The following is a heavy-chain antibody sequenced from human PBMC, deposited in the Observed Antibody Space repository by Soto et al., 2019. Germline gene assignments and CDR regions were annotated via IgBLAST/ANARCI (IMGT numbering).Heavy chain of an antibody. CDR1: GFAFGGYV. Sequence: EVQLVESGGRWVQPGRSLRLSCTTSGFAFGGYVIIWVRQAPGKGLECVSFITTEATGGATHYAASVKGRFTISRDDSKSIAYLQMNSLKTEDTGVYYCTRDVLHDSTGYYYDSVLDVWGQGTTVTVSS. J-gene: IGHJ6*02. CDR2: ITTEATGGAT. CDR3: TRDVLHDSTGYYYDSVLDV. V-gene: IGHV3-49*04. D-gene: IGHD3-22*01.